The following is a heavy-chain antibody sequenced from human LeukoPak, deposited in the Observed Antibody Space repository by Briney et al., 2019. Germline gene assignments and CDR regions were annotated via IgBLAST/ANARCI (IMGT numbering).Heavy chain of an antibody. CDR2: ISYHGSDQ. Sequence: TGRSLRLSCAASGFTFSSYGMHWVRQAPGMGLEWLSYISYHGSDQRYADSVKGRFTISRDNSKNTLFLQLNSLGAEDTAVYYCAKPRIASGSKEFDSWGQGTLVTVSS. CDR3: AKPRIASGSKEFDS. D-gene: IGHD3-10*01. J-gene: IGHJ4*02. V-gene: IGHV3-30*12. CDR1: GFTFSSYG.